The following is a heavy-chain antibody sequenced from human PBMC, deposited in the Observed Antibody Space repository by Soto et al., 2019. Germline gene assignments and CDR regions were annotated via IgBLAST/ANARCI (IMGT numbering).Heavy chain of an antibody. V-gene: IGHV3-30*18. Sequence: PGGSLTLSCASHGFTFIIYGVSWVRQAPGKGLEWVAVISYDGSNKYYADSVKGRFTISRDNSKNTLYLQMNSLRAEDTAVYYCAKVLRRGYYYGMDVWGQGT. CDR2: ISYDGSNK. CDR3: AKVLRRGYYYGMDV. J-gene: IGHJ6*02. D-gene: IGHD3-10*01. CDR1: GFTFIIYG.